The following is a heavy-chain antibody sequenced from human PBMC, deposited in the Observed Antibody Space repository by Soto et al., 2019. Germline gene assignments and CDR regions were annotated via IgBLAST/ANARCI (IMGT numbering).Heavy chain of an antibody. Sequence: QVQLVESGGGVVQPGRSLRLSCAAAGFTFSRYGMHWVRQAPGKGLEWVAFIWYDGSKKYYADSVKGRFTISRDNSKNTLYLQMSSLRAEDMAVYFCARADFWSGYYILTYFDYWGQGTLVTVSS. V-gene: IGHV3-33*01. CDR3: ARADFWSGYYILTYFDY. J-gene: IGHJ4*02. D-gene: IGHD3-3*01. CDR1: GFTFSRYG. CDR2: IWYDGSKK.